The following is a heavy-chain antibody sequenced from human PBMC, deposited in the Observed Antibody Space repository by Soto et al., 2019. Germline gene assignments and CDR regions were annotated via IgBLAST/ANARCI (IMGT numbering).Heavy chain of an antibody. Sequence: GGSLRLSCAASGFTFSSYAMSWVRQAPGKGLEWVSAISGSGGSTYYADSVKGRFTISRDNSKNTLYLQMNSLRAEDTAVYYCANIGSYYDSSGYPRSWYYYGMDVWGQGTTVTFSS. CDR1: GFTFSSYA. J-gene: IGHJ6*02. CDR2: ISGSGGST. CDR3: ANIGSYYDSSGYPRSWYYYGMDV. V-gene: IGHV3-23*01. D-gene: IGHD3-22*01.